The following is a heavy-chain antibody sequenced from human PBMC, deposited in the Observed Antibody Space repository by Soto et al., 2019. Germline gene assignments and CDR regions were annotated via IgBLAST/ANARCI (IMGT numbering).Heavy chain of an antibody. J-gene: IGHJ4*02. CDR3: ARHGKKWELLRAYYFDY. CDR1: GGSISSSSYY. D-gene: IGHD1-26*01. Sequence: SETLSLTCTVSGGSISSSSYYWGWIRQPPXKGLEWIGSIYYSGSTYYNPSLKSRVTISVDTSKNQFSLKLSSVTAADTAVYYCARHGKKWELLRAYYFDYWGQGTLVTVSS. CDR2: IYYSGST. V-gene: IGHV4-39*01.